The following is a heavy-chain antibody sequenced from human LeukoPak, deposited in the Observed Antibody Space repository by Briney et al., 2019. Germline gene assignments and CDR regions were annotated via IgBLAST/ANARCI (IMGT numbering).Heavy chain of an antibody. Sequence: PGGSLRLSCEASGFTFSYYGMHWVRQAPGKGLGWVAVIWYDGSNKYYADSVKGRFTISRDSSKNTLSLQMNSLRAEETAVYYCARDSSLLGGPKYYFDHWGQGTLVTVSS. CDR1: GFTFSYYG. D-gene: IGHD2-15*01. V-gene: IGHV3-33*01. CDR3: ARDSSLLGGPKYYFDH. J-gene: IGHJ4*02. CDR2: IWYDGSNK.